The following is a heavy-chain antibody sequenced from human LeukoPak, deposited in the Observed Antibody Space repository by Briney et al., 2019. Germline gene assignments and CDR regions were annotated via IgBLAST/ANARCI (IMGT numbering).Heavy chain of an antibody. D-gene: IGHD5-24*01. CDR3: GRYDYNRYVAY. CDR1: GFTFSSHA. CDR2: ISATGGST. Sequence: GGSLRLSCAASGFTFSSHAMIWVRQAPGKGLEWVSPISATGGSTYYADSVKGRFTISRDNSKNTLYLQMNSLRADDTAVYYCGRYDYNRYVAYGGQGTLVAVSS. J-gene: IGHJ4*02. V-gene: IGHV3-23*01.